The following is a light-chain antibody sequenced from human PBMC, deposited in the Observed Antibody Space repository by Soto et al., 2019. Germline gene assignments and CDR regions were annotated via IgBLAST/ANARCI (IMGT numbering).Light chain of an antibody. Sequence: DIQMTQSPSTLSASVGDRVTITCRASQSLSYWLAWYQQKPGKAPKLLIFDASSLESGVPSRFSVSGSGTDFPLTISSLQPDYSATYDCQQYNSYPSFGQGTKVDI. CDR2: DAS. CDR3: QQYNSYPS. CDR1: QSLSYW. V-gene: IGKV1-5*01. J-gene: IGKJ1*01.